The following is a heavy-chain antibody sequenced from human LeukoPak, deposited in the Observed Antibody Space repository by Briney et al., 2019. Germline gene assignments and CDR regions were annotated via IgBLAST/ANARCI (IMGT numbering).Heavy chain of an antibody. V-gene: IGHV3-53*01. CDR1: GFAVSNNY. D-gene: IGHD6-13*01. J-gene: IGHJ3*02. CDR2: IYKDGST. Sequence: PGGSLRLSCAASGFAVSNNYMTWVRQAPGKGLEWVSVIYKDGSTYYADSVKGRFTISRDNSKNTVYLQMNSLRAEDTAVYYCARGGGGTSSSWFPDAFDIWGQGTMVTVSS. CDR3: ARGGGGTSSSWFPDAFDI.